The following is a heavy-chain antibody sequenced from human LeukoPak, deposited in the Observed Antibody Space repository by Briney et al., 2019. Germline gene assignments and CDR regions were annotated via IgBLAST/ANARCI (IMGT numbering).Heavy chain of an antibody. D-gene: IGHD1-1*01. CDR1: GGSISSHY. J-gene: IGHJ3*02. Sequence: SETLSLTCTVSGGSISSHYWTWIRQPPGKGLEWIGYIYYSGSTNYNPSLKSRVTISVDTSKNQFSLKLSSVTAADTAVYYCARGHWNDGAFDIWGQGTMVTVSS. CDR2: IYYSGST. CDR3: ARGHWNDGAFDI. V-gene: IGHV4-59*11.